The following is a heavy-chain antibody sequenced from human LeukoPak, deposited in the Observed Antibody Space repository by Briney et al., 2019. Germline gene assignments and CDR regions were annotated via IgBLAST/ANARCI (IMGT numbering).Heavy chain of an antibody. CDR3: ARDGDTSGLDY. CDR2: IKQDGSQK. CDR1: GFTFSNYW. V-gene: IGHV3-7*01. Sequence: GGSLRLSCAASGFTFSNYWMTWVRQAPGKGLEWVGNIKQDGSQKYYVDSVKGRFTISRDNAKNSLYLQMNSLRAEDTAVYYCARDGDTSGLDYWGQGTLATVSS. J-gene: IGHJ4*02. D-gene: IGHD3-22*01.